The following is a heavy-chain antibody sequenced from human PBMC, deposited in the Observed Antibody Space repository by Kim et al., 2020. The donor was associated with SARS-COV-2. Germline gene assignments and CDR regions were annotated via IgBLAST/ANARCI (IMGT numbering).Heavy chain of an antibody. Sequence: QKFQGRVTMTEDTSTDTAYMELSSLRSEDTAVYYCATAPGIAAAGYWFDPWGQGTLVTVSS. V-gene: IGHV1-24*01. CDR3: ATAPGIAAAGYWFDP. J-gene: IGHJ5*02. D-gene: IGHD6-13*01.